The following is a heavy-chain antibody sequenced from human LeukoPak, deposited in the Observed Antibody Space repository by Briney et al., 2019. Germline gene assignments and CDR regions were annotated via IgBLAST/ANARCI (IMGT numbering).Heavy chain of an antibody. Sequence: VKPSETLSLTCTVSGGSICSSSYYWGWIRQPPGKGLEWIGSIYYSGSTYYNPSLKSRVTISVDTSKNQFSLKLSSVTAADTAVYYCARLPPMIVVGRGYFDYWGQGTLVTVSS. CDR1: GGSICSSSYY. V-gene: IGHV4-39*07. CDR3: ARLPPMIVVGRGYFDY. CDR2: IYYSGST. J-gene: IGHJ4*02. D-gene: IGHD3-22*01.